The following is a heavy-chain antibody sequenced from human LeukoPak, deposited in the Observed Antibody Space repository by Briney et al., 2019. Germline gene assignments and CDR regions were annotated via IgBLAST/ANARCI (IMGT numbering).Heavy chain of an antibody. Sequence: PGGSLRLSCAASGFTFSDYYMSWIRQAPGKGLEWVPYISSSSSYTNYADSVKGRFTISRDNAKNSLYLQMNSLRAEDTAVYYCARGLSSSSWFYAFDIWGQGTMVTVSS. V-gene: IGHV3-11*06. CDR3: ARGLSSSSWFYAFDI. CDR1: GFTFSDYY. J-gene: IGHJ3*02. D-gene: IGHD6-13*01. CDR2: ISSSSSYT.